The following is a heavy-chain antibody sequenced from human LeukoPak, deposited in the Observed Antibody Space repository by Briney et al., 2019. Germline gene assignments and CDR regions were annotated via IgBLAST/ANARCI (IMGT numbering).Heavy chain of an antibody. CDR1: GGSISHNSYN. CDR2: IYYSGST. D-gene: IGHD3-9*01. V-gene: IGHV4-39*07. J-gene: IGHJ4*02. CDR3: ARISAGYYYVGY. Sequence: SETLSLTCSVSGGSISHNSYNWGWIRQPPGKGLECIGTIYYSGSTYYSPSLKSRVTISVDTSKNQFSLKLNSVTAADTAVYYCARISAGYYYVGYWGQGTLVTVSS.